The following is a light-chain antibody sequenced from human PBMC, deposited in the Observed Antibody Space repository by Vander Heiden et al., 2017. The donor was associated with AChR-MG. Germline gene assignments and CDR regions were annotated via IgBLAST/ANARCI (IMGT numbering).Light chain of an antibody. CDR1: NLGDKY. CDR2: QKD. J-gene: IGLJ3*02. V-gene: IGLV3-1*01. CDR3: QAWDSRSNWV. Sequence: SYKLPQPPSVSVSPGQPATITCSGDNLGDKYVSWYQQKPRQPPPLALHQKDKRPSGIPERFSGSNSGNTATLTISGTQSVDEADFFCQAWDSRSNWVFGGGTKLTVL.